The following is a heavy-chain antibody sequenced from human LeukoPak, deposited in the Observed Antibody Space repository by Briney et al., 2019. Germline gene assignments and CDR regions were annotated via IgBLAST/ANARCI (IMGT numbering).Heavy chain of an antibody. J-gene: IGHJ4*02. CDR2: ISNSGSSI. CDR1: GFTFSDSY. D-gene: IGHD3-10*01. Sequence: PGGSLRLSCAASGFTFSDSYMTWIRQAPGKGLEWVSYISNSGSSIYYADSMKGRFTISRDNAKSSLYLEMNSLRAEDTAVYYCARGLWFGELGYDYWGQGTLVTVSS. CDR3: ARGLWFGELGYDY. V-gene: IGHV3-11*04.